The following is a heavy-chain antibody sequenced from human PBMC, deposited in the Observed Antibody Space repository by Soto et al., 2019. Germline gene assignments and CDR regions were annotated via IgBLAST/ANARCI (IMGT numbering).Heavy chain of an antibody. Sequence: ASVKVSCKASGYPFVSYGISWVRQAAGQGPEWMAWVSGHNGNTYYAQKFQGRVTVTTDRSTNTVYMELRSLRSDDTAVYYCARGTIVERPYFYMDVRGKGTTVTVSS. CDR3: ARGTIVERPYFYMDV. J-gene: IGHJ6*03. V-gene: IGHV1-18*01. CDR1: GYPFVSYG. D-gene: IGHD2-15*01. CDR2: VSGHNGNT.